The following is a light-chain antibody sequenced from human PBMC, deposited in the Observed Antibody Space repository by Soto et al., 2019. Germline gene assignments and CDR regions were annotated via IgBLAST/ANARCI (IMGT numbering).Light chain of an antibody. CDR2: LNSDGSH. CDR1: RGHSTYG. V-gene: IGLV4-69*01. J-gene: IGLJ1*01. CDR3: QTWGTGIRV. Sequence: QLVLTQSPSASASLGASVKLTCTLSRGHSTYGIAWHQQQPEKGPRFLMMLNSDGSHMKGAGIPDRFSGSNSGAERDLTLPSLQSEDEADCYCQTWGTGIRVFGTGTKCTGL.